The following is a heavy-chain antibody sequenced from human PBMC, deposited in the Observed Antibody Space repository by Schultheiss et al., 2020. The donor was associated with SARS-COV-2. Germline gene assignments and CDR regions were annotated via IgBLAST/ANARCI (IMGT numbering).Heavy chain of an antibody. CDR1: GYTFTGYY. V-gene: IGHV1-2*02. CDR2: INPNSGGT. J-gene: IGHJ5*02. D-gene: IGHD3-16*01. Sequence: ASVKVSCKASGYTFTGYYMHWVRQAPGQGLEWMGWINPNSGGTNYAQKFQGRVTMTRDTSISTAYMELSRLRSDDTAVYYCARVRRGRPKIGRFDPWGQGTLVTVSS. CDR3: ARVRRGRPKIGRFDP.